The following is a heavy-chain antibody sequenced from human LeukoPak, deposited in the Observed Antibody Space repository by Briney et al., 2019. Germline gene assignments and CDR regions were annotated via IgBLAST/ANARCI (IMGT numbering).Heavy chain of an antibody. V-gene: IGHV4-39*01. CDR2: IYYSGST. CDR3: ARHGRGYSYGKIDY. J-gene: IGHJ4*02. CDR1: GGSLSSSSYY. D-gene: IGHD5-18*01. Sequence: SETLSLTCTVSGGSLSSSSYYWGWIRQPPGKGLEWLGSIYYSGSTYYNPSLKSRVTISVDTSKNQFSLKLSSVTAADTAVYYCARHGRGYSYGKIDYWGQGTLVTVSS.